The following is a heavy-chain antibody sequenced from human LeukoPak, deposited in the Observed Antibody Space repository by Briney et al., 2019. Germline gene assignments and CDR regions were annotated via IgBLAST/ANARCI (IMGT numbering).Heavy chain of an antibody. CDR2: ISAYNGNT. D-gene: IGHD2-2*01. CDR3: ARARRYCSSSLSTCYDNFYYMDV. CDR1: GYTFTNYG. J-gene: IGHJ6*03. Sequence: ASVRVSCKASGYTFTNYGITWVRQAPGQGLEWMGWISAYNGNTNSAQKLQGRVTMTTDTSARTAYMELRSLRSDDTAVYFCARARRYCSSSLSTCYDNFYYMDVWGTGTTVTVSS. V-gene: IGHV1-18*01.